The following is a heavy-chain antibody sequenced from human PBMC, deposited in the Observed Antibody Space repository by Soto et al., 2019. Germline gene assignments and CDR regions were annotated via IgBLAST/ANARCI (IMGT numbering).Heavy chain of an antibody. D-gene: IGHD4-17*01. J-gene: IGHJ4*02. V-gene: IGHV4-39*01. CDR3: ASLYGDYVSY. Sequence: QLQLQESGPGLVKPSETLSLTCTVSGGSISSNGYYWGWIRQPPGKGLEWIGTISYSGSTYYNPSLKCRATISVDTSRNQFSRKLRPVTAADTAVYYCASLYGDYVSYWGQGTLVTVSS. CDR2: ISYSGST. CDR1: GGSISSNGYY.